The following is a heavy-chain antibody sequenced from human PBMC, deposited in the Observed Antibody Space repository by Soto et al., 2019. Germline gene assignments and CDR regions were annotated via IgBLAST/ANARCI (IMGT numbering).Heavy chain of an antibody. Sequence: QLQLQESGPGLVKPSETLSLTCTVSGGSISSTSYYWGWIRQPPGKGLDWIGTIYYSGSTYYKPSLKSRGTPAVDPSKNQFSLELSSVTAADAAVYYCASLKITVGTRWGPVGYFDLWRRGTLVTVSS. V-gene: IGHV4-39*01. CDR1: GGSISSTSYY. D-gene: IGHD3-16*01. J-gene: IGHJ2*01. CDR2: IYYSGST. CDR3: ASLKITVGTRWGPVGYFDL.